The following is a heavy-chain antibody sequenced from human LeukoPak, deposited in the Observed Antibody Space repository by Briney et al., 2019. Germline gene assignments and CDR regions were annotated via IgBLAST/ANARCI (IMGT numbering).Heavy chain of an antibody. CDR1: GGSISPHY. CDR2: IYSSGTT. CDR3: ARDGFRTLYYFDY. V-gene: IGHV4-4*07. J-gene: IGHJ4*02. D-gene: IGHD1-14*01. Sequence: PSETLSLTCTVSGGSISPHYWSWLRQAPGRGLEWIGRIYSSGTTNYNPSLRSRVSMSVDTSKNQFSLNLSSLTAADTAVYYCARDGFRTLYYFDYWGQGILVTVSS.